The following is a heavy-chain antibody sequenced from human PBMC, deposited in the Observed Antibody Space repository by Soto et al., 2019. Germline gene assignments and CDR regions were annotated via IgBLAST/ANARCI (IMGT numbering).Heavy chain of an antibody. Sequence: QVQLQESGPGLVKPSQTLSLTCSVSGDSISRGGFFWSWIRQHPGEGLEWIGYIYYSGSTYYNPSLKIRVNISVDTSKNHFSLAAGSVTAPDTAVYYCARGAMLRGPGYYYALDVWGKGTTVTVSS. V-gene: IGHV4-31*03. CDR2: IYYSGST. J-gene: IGHJ6*04. CDR3: ARGAMLRGPGYYYALDV. CDR1: GDSISRGGFF. D-gene: IGHD3-16*01.